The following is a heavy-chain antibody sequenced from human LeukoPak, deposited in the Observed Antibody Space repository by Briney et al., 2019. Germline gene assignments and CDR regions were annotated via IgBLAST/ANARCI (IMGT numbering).Heavy chain of an antibody. D-gene: IGHD2-21*02. J-gene: IGHJ3*02. CDR1: GYTFTSYY. CDR3: AREVTNAPDAFDI. Sequence: ASVKVSCTASGYTFTSYYMHWVRQAPGQGLEWMGIINPSGGSTSYAQKFQGRVTMTRDTSTSTVYMELSSLRSEDTAVYYCAREVTNAPDAFDIWGQGTMVTVYS. CDR2: INPSGGST. V-gene: IGHV1-46*01.